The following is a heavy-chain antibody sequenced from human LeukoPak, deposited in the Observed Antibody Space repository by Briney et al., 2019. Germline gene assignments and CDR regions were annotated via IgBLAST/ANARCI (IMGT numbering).Heavy chain of an antibody. J-gene: IGHJ6*03. CDR2: IYCSEST. V-gene: IGHV4-59*01. D-gene: IGHD3-3*01. CDR3: ARERGRTHYEVWSGYHMDV. Sequence: SETLSLTCTVSAVSISSYYWSCNRQPQGKGLEWIGYIYCSESTNYKPSIKSRVTIGVDTSNNEYSLKLSSVTAADTAVYYCARERGRTHYEVWSGYHMDVWGKGTTVTVSS. CDR1: AVSISSYY.